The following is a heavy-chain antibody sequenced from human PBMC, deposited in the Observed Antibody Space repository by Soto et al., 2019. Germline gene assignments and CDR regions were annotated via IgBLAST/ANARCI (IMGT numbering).Heavy chain of an antibody. CDR1: GFTFSSYA. J-gene: IGHJ4*02. V-gene: IGHV3-23*01. D-gene: IGHD6-13*01. Sequence: GGSLKLSCAASGFTFSSYAMSWVRQAPGKGLEWVSAISGSGGSTYYADSVKGRFTISRDNSKNTLYLQMNSLRAEDTAVYYCAKARAAGYNYFDYWGQGTLVTVSS. CDR3: AKARAAGYNYFDY. CDR2: ISGSGGST.